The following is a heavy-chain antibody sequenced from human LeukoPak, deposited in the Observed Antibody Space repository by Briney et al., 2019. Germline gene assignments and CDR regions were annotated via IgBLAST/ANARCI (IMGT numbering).Heavy chain of an antibody. CDR1: GFTFSSYS. V-gene: IGHV3-21*01. J-gene: IGHJ5*02. Sequence: GGSLRLSCAASGFTFSSYSMNWVRQAPGKGLEWVSSISSSSSYIYYADSVKGRFTISRDNAKNSLYLQMNSLRAEDTAVYYCAKEGITMVRGVNPRYNWFDPWGQGTLVTVSS. CDR2: ISSSSSYI. CDR3: AKEGITMVRGVNPRYNWFDP. D-gene: IGHD3-10*01.